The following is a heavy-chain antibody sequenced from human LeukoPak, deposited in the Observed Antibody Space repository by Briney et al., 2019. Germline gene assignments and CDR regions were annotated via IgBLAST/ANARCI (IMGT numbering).Heavy chain of an antibody. CDR1: GFQFSSFA. J-gene: IGHJ4*02. D-gene: IGHD3-16*01. V-gene: IGHV3-43*02. CDR2: IRTVGDDP. CDR3: AKALGGGTSDGDS. Sequence: GGSLRLSCVASGFQFSSFAMSWVRQAPGRGLQWVSAIRTVGDDPSYADSVRGRFTISRDNFKKSLYLQMNSLRTEDTALYYCAKALGGGTSDGDSWGQGTLVTVSS.